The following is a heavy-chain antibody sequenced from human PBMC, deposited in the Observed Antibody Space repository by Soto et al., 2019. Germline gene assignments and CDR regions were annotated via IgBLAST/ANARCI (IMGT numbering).Heavy chain of an antibody. J-gene: IGHJ6*02. CDR2: IYNSGST. V-gene: IGHV4-61*01. Sequence: SETLSLTCTVSGGSVSSGSYYWSWIRQPPGKELEWIGSIYNSGSTNYNPSLKSRVTISVDTSKNQFSLKLSSVTAADTAVYYCARNYYDILTGYYNDYYGMDVWGQGTTVTVSS. CDR1: GGSVSSGSYY. CDR3: ARNYYDILTGYYNDYYGMDV. D-gene: IGHD3-9*01.